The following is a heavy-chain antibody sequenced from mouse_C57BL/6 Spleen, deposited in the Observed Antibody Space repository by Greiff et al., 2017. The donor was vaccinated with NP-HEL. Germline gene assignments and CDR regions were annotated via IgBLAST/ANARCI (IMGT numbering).Heavy chain of an antibody. CDR3: ARKGDYDWFAY. Sequence: QVQLQQSGPGLVQPSQSLSITCTVSGFSLTSYGVHWVRQSPGKGLEWLGVIWSGGSTDYNAAFISRLSISKDNSKGQVFFKMNSLQADDTAIYYCARKGDYDWFAYWGQGTLVTVSA. V-gene: IGHV2-2*01. J-gene: IGHJ3*01. D-gene: IGHD2-4*01. CDR2: IWSGGST. CDR1: GFSLTSYG.